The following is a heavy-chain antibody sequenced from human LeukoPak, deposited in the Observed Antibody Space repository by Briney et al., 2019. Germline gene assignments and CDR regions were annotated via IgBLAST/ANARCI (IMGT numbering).Heavy chain of an antibody. CDR3: ARLGSLQSPKFDP. CDR1: GGSISSGGYS. CDR2: IYHSGST. J-gene: IGHJ5*02. V-gene: IGHV4-30-2*01. Sequence: PSQTLSLTCAVSGGSISSGGYSWSWIRQPPGKGLEWIGYIYHSGSTYYNPSLKSRVTISVDRSKNQFSLKLSSVTAADTAVYYCARLGSLQSPKFDPWGQGTLVTVSS. D-gene: IGHD4-11*01.